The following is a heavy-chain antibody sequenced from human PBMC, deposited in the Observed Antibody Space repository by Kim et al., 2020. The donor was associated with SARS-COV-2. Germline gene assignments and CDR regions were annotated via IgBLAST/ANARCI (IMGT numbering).Heavy chain of an antibody. J-gene: IGHJ4*02. CDR3: ASYDFWSGYITSFDY. D-gene: IGHD3-3*01. Sequence: PSLRSRVPISVDTSKNQFSLKLSSVTAADTAVYYCASYDFWSGYITSFDYWGQGTLVTVSS. V-gene: IGHV4-39*01.